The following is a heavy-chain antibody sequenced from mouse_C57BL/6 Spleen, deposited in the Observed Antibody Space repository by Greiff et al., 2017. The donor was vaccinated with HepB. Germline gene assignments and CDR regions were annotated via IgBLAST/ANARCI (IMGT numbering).Heavy chain of an antibody. D-gene: IGHD1-1*01. J-gene: IGHJ3*01. CDR3: ARDNYCSSFFAY. V-gene: IGHV5-4*01. Sequence: EVKLMESAGGLVKPGGSLKLSCAASGFTFSSYAMSWVRQTPEKRLEWVATISDGGSYTYYPDNVKGRFTISRDNAKNNLYLQLSHLKSEDTAMYYCARDNYCSSFFAYWGQGTLVTVSA. CDR2: ISDGGSYT. CDR1: GFTFSSYA.